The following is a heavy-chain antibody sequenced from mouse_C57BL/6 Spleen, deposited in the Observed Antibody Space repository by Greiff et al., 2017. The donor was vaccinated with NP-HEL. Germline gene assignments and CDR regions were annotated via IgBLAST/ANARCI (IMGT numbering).Heavy chain of an antibody. J-gene: IGHJ4*01. CDR2: IGPGSGST. Sequence: QVQLQQSGAELVKPGASVKISCKASGYTFTDYYINWVKQRPGQGLEWIGKIGPGSGSTYYNEKFKGKATLTADKSSSTAYMQLSSLTSEDSAVYFCASEYYYGSSYDYYAMDYWGQGTSVTVSS. CDR1: GYTFTDYY. D-gene: IGHD1-1*01. V-gene: IGHV1-77*01. CDR3: ASEYYYGSSYDYYAMDY.